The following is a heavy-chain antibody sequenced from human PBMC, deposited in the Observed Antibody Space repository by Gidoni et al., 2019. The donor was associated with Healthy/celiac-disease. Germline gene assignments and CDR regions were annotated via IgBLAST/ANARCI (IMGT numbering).Heavy chain of an antibody. J-gene: IGHJ4*02. CDR1: GGSFSGYY. CDR3: ARGAGPPESATLYFDY. Sequence: QVQLQQWGAGLLKPSETLSLTCAVYGGSFSGYYWSWIRQPPGKGLEWIGEINHSGSPNYNPSLKSRVTISVDTSKNQFSLKLSSVTAADTAVYYCARGAGPPESATLYFDYWGQGTLVTVSS. CDR2: INHSGSP. V-gene: IGHV4-34*01. D-gene: IGHD1-26*01.